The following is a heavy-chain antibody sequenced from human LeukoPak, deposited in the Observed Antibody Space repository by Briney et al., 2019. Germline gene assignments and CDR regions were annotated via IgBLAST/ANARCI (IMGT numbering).Heavy chain of an antibody. D-gene: IGHD2-2*01. J-gene: IGHJ3*02. CDR2: IYYSGST. CDR1: GGSISSSSYY. V-gene: IGHV4-39*07. Sequence: SETLSLTCTVSGGSISSSSYYWGWIRQPPGKGLERIGSIYYSGSTYYNPSLKSRVTISVDTSKNQFSLKLSSVTAADTAVYYCARDLVVVPATFAFDIWGQGTMVTVSS. CDR3: ARDLVVVPATFAFDI.